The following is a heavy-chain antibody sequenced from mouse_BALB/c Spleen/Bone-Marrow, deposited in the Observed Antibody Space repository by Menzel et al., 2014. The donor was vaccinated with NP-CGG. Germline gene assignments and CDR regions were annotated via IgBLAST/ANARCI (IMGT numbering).Heavy chain of an antibody. Sequence: VQLKQSGPELVKPGASVKISCKASGYTFTDYNMHWVKQSHGKSLEWIGYIYPYNGGTGYSQKFKSKATLTVDNPSSTAYMELRSLTSEDSAVYYCARLGRDYWGQGTTLTVSS. J-gene: IGHJ2*01. CDR1: GYTFTDYN. CDR2: IYPYNGGT. CDR3: ARLGRDY. V-gene: IGHV1S29*02. D-gene: IGHD4-1*01.